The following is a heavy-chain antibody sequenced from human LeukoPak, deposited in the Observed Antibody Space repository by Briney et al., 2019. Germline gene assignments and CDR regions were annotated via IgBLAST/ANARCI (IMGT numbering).Heavy chain of an antibody. V-gene: IGHV3-23*01. D-gene: IGHD3-3*01. CDR2: IKTDGTT. Sequence: PGGSLRLSCRASCFTFSSYSMTWVRQAPGKGLEWVSLIKTDGTTDNADSVKGRLSISRDNSNNPIYLQINTLEARDTAVYYCAKDRGFWSGYLFHYWGQGTLVTVSS. J-gene: IGHJ4*02. CDR3: AKDRGFWSGYLFHY. CDR1: CFTFSSYS.